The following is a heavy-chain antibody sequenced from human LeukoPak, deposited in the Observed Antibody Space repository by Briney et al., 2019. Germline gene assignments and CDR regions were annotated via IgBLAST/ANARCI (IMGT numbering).Heavy chain of an antibody. V-gene: IGHV4-39*01. J-gene: IGHJ3*01. CDR3: ASLGGILQLTGIKRGALDV. CDR1: SGSISSSCYY. CDR2: IYYSGST. Sequence: SETLSLTCTVSSGSISSSCYYWGWIRQPPGKGLEWIGSIYYSGSTYYKPSLKSRVTISVDTSKNQFSLKLSSVTAADTAVYYCASLGGILQLTGIKRGALDVWGLGTVVTVSS. D-gene: IGHD3-10*01.